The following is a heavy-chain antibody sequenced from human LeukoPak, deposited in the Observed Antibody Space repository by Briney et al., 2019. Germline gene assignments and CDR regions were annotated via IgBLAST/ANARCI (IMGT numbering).Heavy chain of an antibody. Sequence: GGSLRLSCAASGFTFDDYAMHWVRQAPGKGLEWVSGISWNSGSIGYADSVKGRFTISRDNAKNSLYLQMNSLRAEDTAVYYCGTGWAVDFWGQGTLVTVSS. CDR2: ISWNSGSI. V-gene: IGHV3-9*01. J-gene: IGHJ4*02. D-gene: IGHD2-15*01. CDR3: GTGWAVDF. CDR1: GFTFDDYA.